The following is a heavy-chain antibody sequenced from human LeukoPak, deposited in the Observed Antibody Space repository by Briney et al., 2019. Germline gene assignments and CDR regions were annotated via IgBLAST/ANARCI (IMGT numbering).Heavy chain of an antibody. CDR1: GFTFSSYA. J-gene: IGHJ6*02. CDR2: ISGSGGST. CDR3: AREEIVPAAMGAVYYYYGMDV. V-gene: IGHV3-23*01. D-gene: IGHD2-2*01. Sequence: GGSLRLSCAASGFTFSSYAMSWVRQAPGKGLEWVSAISGSGGSTYYADSVKGRFTISRDNSKNTLYLQMNSLRAEDTAVYYCAREEIVPAAMGAVYYYYGMDVWGQGTTVTVSS.